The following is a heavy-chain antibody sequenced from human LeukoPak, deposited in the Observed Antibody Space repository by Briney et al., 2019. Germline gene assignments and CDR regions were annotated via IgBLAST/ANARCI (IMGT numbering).Heavy chain of an antibody. CDR1: GGSISSSNW. CDR2: IYHSGST. Sequence: SETLSLTCAVSGGSISSSNWWSWVRQPPGKGLEWIGEIYHSGSTNYNPSLKSRVTISVDKSKNQFSLKLSSVTAADTAVYYCARRYYYGSGSYYSRSFSRYYFDYWGQGTLVTVSS. CDR3: ARRYYYGSGSYYSRSFSRYYFDY. J-gene: IGHJ4*02. D-gene: IGHD3-10*01. V-gene: IGHV4-4*02.